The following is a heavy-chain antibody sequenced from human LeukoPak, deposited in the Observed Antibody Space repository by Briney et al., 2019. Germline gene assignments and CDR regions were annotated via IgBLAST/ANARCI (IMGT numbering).Heavy chain of an antibody. CDR2: ISIYNNNT. CDR1: GYTFTSYG. D-gene: IGHD2-8*01. J-gene: IGHJ5*02. V-gene: IGHV1-18*01. CDR3: ARGSINGFDGPFDP. Sequence: ASVKVSCKASGYTFTSYGISWVRQAPGQGPEWMGRISIYNNNTNYAQKLQGRVTMTTDTSTSTAHMELRSLRSDDTAVYYCARGSINGFDGPFDPWGQGTLVTVSS.